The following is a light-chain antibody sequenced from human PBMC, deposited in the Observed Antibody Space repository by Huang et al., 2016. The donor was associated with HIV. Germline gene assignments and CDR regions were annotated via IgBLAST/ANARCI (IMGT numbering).Light chain of an antibody. CDR1: QDITND. CDR3: LQDFTYPRT. V-gene: IGKV1-6*02. J-gene: IGKJ1*01. Sequence: AIQLTQSPSSLSASVGDRVTITCRASQDITNDLGWYQQKPGKAPKLRLSAASTLRSGVPARFSGSGSGTDFTLTISSLQPEDFATYFCLQDFTYPRTFGQGTRVEI. CDR2: AAS.